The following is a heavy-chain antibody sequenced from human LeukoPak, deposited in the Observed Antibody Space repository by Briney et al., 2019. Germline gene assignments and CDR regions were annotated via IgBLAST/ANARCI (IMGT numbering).Heavy chain of an antibody. CDR2: ISGSGGST. CDR1: GFTFSSYA. CDR3: AKGRWFGELSPPFDY. D-gene: IGHD3-10*01. Sequence: PGGSPRLSCAASGFTFSSYAMSWVRQAPGKGLEWVSAISGSGGSTYYADSVKGRFTISRDNSKNTLYLQMNSLRAEDTAVYYCAKGRWFGELSPPFDYWGQGTLVTVSS. J-gene: IGHJ4*02. V-gene: IGHV3-23*01.